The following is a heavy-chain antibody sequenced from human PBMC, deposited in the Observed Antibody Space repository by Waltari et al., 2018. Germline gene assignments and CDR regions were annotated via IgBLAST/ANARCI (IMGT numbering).Heavy chain of an antibody. CDR3: AGGDGGYYYYKMDV. Sequence: QVQLAQSGAEAKTPGSSVMLSCRASGGTFTSASVNWVRQAPGKGLEWMGRIMPDISETKYAVKFQGRITITADKSTGTVYMELSSLRSDDTAVYYCAGGDGGYYYYKMDVWGQGTTVTVSS. J-gene: IGHJ6*03. V-gene: IGHV1-69*02. D-gene: IGHD3-10*01. CDR2: IMPDISET. CDR1: GGTFTSAS.